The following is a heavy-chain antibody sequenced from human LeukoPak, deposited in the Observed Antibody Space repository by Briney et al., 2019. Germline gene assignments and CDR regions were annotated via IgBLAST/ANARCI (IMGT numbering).Heavy chain of an antibody. CDR1: GYTFTSYD. J-gene: IGHJ5*02. Sequence: ASAKVSCKASGYTFTSYDINWVRQATGQGLEWMGWMNPNSGNTGYAQKFQGRVTMTRNTSISTAYMELSSLRSGDTAVYYCARVRTMVRGVIIPKTRYNWFDPWGQGTLVTVSS. V-gene: IGHV1-8*01. D-gene: IGHD3-10*01. CDR2: MNPNSGNT. CDR3: ARVRTMVRGVIIPKTRYNWFDP.